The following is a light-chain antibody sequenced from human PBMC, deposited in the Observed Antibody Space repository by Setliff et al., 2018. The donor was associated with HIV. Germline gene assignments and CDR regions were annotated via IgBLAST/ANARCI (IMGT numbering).Light chain of an antibody. CDR1: SSDVGVYNY. V-gene: IGLV2-11*01. CDR3: SSYAITNTLP. J-gene: IGLJ1*01. CDR2: DVR. Sequence: QSVLTQPRSVSGSPGQSVTISCTGTSSDVGVYNYVSWYQHHPGKAPKLIIYDVRNRPSGVSNRFSGSKSGNTASLTISGLQAEDEADYYCSSYAITNTLPFGSGTKVTVL.